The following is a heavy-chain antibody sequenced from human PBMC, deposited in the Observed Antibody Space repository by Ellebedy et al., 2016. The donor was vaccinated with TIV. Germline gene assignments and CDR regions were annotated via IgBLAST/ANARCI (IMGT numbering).Heavy chain of an antibody. D-gene: IGHD3-22*01. CDR1: GFTFSSYA. CDR2: ISGSGGST. Sequence: GGSLRLSXAASGFTFSSYAMSWVRQAPGKGLEWVSAISGSGGSTYYADSVKGRFTISRDNSKNTLYLQMNSLRAEDTAVYYCAKDLRNRPYDSSAHHWGQGTLVTVSS. J-gene: IGHJ5*02. CDR3: AKDLRNRPYDSSAHH. V-gene: IGHV3-23*01.